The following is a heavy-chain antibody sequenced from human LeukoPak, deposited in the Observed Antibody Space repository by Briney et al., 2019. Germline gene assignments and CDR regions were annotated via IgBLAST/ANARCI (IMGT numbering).Heavy chain of an antibody. CDR3: ARGIIRSGLYYFDY. D-gene: IGHD1-14*01. CDR1: GFTVSSNY. Sequence: GGSLRLSRAASGFTVSSNYMSWVRQAPGKGLEWVSVIYSGGSTYYADSVKGRFTISRDNSKNTLYLQMNSLRAEDTAVYYCARGIIRSGLYYFDYWGQGTLVTVSS. J-gene: IGHJ4*02. V-gene: IGHV3-53*01. CDR2: IYSGGST.